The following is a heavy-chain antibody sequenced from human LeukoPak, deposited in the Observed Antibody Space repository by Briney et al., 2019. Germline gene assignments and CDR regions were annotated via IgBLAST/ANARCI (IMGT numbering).Heavy chain of an antibody. J-gene: IGHJ3*02. V-gene: IGHV3-20*04. CDR2: INWNGGST. CDR3: ARDRHDYGVRDAFDI. D-gene: IGHD4-17*01. Sequence: GGSLRLSCAASGFTFDDYGMSWVRQAPGKGLEWVSGINWNGGSTGYADSVKGRFTISRDNAKNSLYLQMNSLRAEDTALYYCARDRHDYGVRDAFDIWGQGTMVTVSS. CDR1: GFTFDDYG.